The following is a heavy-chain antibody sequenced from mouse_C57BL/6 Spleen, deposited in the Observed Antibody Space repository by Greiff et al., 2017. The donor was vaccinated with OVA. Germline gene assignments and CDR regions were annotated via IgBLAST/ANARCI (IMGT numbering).Heavy chain of an antibody. CDR2: ISDGGSYT. J-gene: IGHJ1*03. V-gene: IGHV5-4*01. D-gene: IGHD1-1*01. Sequence: EVKLVESGGGLVKPGGSLKLSCAASGFTFSSYAMSWVRQTPEKRLEWVATISDGGSYTYYPDNVKGRFTISRDNAKNNLDLQKSHLKTEETAMYYGARETTGVGGDWYFDVWGTGTTVTVAS. CDR3: ARETTGVGGDWYFDV. CDR1: GFTFSSYA.